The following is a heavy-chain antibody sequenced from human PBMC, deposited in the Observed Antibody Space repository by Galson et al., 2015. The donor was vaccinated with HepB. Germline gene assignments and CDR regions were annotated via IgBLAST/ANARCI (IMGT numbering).Heavy chain of an antibody. CDR3: ASGGDSIGD. Sequence: SLRLSCAASGFTFSSYAMHWVRQAPGKGLEYVSAISSNGGSTYYANSVKGRFTISRDNSKNTLYLQMGSLRAEDMAVYYCASGGDSIGDWGQGTLVTVSS. CDR2: ISSNGGST. J-gene: IGHJ4*02. CDR1: GFTFSSYA. D-gene: IGHD4-23*01. V-gene: IGHV3-64*01.